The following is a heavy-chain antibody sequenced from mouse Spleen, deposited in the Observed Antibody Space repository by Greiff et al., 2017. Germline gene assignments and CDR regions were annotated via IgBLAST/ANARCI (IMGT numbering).Heavy chain of an antibody. CDR3: ARDVGNLSSFDY. Sequence: EVQLKESGPSLVKPSQTLSLTCSVTGDSITSGYWNWIRKFPGNKLEYMGYISYSGSTYYNPSLKSRISITRDTSKNQYYLQLNSVTTEDTATYYCARDVGNLSSFDYWGQGTTLTVSS. V-gene: IGHV3-8*02. CDR2: ISYSGST. CDR1: GDSITSGY. J-gene: IGHJ2*01. D-gene: IGHD2-1*01.